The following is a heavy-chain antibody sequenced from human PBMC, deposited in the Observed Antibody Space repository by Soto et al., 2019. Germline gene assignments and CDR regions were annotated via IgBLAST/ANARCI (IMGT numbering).Heavy chain of an antibody. Sequence: SVKVSCKASGGTFSSYAISWVRQAPGQGLEWMGGIIPIFGTANYAQKFQGRVTITADESTSTAYMELSSLRSEDTAVYYCARGVFNPLASQHGMDVWGQGTTVTVSS. CDR2: IIPIFGTA. J-gene: IGHJ6*02. CDR1: GGTFSSYA. D-gene: IGHD3-3*02. CDR3: ARGVFNPLASQHGMDV. V-gene: IGHV1-69*13.